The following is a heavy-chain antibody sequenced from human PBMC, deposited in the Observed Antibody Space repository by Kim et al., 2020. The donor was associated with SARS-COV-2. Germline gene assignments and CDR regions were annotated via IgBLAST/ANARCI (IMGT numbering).Heavy chain of an antibody. Sequence: SETLSLTCAVYGGSFSGYYWSWIRQPPGKGLEWIGEINHSGSTNYNPSLKSRVTISVDTSKNQFSLKLSSVTAADTAVYYCARGAIYPYYYDSSGHFDYWGQGTLVIVSS. CDR3: ARGAIYPYYYDSSGHFDY. CDR1: GGSFSGYY. J-gene: IGHJ4*02. CDR2: INHSGST. V-gene: IGHV4-34*01. D-gene: IGHD3-22*01.